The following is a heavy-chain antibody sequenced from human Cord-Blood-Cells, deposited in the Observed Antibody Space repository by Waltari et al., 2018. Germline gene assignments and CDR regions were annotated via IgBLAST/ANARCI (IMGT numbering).Heavy chain of an antibody. CDR1: GGSFSGYY. CDR2: INHSGST. D-gene: IGHD5-12*01. Sequence: QVQLQQWGAGLLKPSETLSLTCAVYGGSFSGYYWSWIRQPPGNGLEWIGEINHSGSTNYNPSLKSRVTISVDTSKNQFSLKLSSVTAADTAVYYCARGRDWLLWGRGTLVTVSS. CDR3: ARGRDWLL. J-gene: IGHJ2*01. V-gene: IGHV4-34*01.